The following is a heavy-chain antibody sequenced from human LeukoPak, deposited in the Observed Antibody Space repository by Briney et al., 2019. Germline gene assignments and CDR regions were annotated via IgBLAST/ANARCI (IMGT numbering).Heavy chain of an antibody. Sequence: GGSLRLSCAASGFTFTGHTMTLLRQAPGKGLDCVSIIGGRDDMTYYADSVKGRLTISRDNSKNTLYLQMNSLRGEDTAVYYCAKDPNPFYDFWSGYKWGQGTLVTVSS. CDR3: AKDPNPFYDFWSGYK. J-gene: IGHJ4*02. CDR1: GFTFTGHT. V-gene: IGHV3-23*01. D-gene: IGHD3-3*01. CDR2: IGGRDDMT.